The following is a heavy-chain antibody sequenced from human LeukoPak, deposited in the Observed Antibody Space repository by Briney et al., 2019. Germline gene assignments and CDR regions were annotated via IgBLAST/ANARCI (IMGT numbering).Heavy chain of an antibody. D-gene: IGHD6-13*01. CDR2: ISSSSSYI. V-gene: IGHV3-21*01. CDR3: ARDPAGSSSWNDY. J-gene: IGHJ4*02. Sequence: PGGSLRLSCAASGFTFSSYSMNWVRQAPGKGLEWVSSISSSSSYIYYADSVKGRFTISRDKATNSLYLQMNSLRAEDTAVYYCARDPAGSSSWNDYWGQGTLVTVSS. CDR1: GFTFSSYS.